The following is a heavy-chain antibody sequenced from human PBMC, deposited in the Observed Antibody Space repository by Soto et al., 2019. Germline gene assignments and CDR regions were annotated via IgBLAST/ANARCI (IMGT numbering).Heavy chain of an antibody. CDR3: ARDTTAMALFMDV. V-gene: IGHV3-30*03. CDR2: ISYDGSNK. Sequence: GGSLRLSCAASGFTFSTHGMHWVRLAPGKGLEWVALISYDGSNKYYADSVKGRFTISRDNAKNTLYLQVNSLRPEDTAVYYSARDTTAMALFMDVWGQGTTVTVS. J-gene: IGHJ6*02. CDR1: GFTFSTHG. D-gene: IGHD5-18*01.